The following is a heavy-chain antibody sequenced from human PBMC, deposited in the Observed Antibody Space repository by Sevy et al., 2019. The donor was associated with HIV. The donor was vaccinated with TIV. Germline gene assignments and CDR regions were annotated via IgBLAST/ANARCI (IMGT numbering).Heavy chain of an antibody. V-gene: IGHV1-8*01. CDR2: MNPNNGNT. J-gene: IGHJ6*02. CDR3: ARARLDYEFWSGSYFSRAPWGYKYYAMDV. CDR1: GYSFTNFD. D-gene: IGHD3-3*01. Sequence: ASVKVSCKAAGYSFTNFDINWVRQATGQGLEWMGWMNPNNGNTHYAQKFQGRVTMTRSSSANTAYMELSSLTSEDTAVYDWARARLDYEFWSGSYFSRAPWGYKYYAMDVWGQGTTVTVSS.